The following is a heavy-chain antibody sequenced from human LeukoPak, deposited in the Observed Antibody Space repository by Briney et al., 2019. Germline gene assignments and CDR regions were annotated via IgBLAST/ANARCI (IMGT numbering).Heavy chain of an antibody. Sequence: SETLSLTCTVSGGSISSYYWSWIRQPPGKGLEWIGYIYYSGSTNYNPSLKSRVTTSVDTSKNQFSLKLSSVTAADTAVYYCARELACSSTSCPNWFDPWGQGTLVTVSS. CDR3: ARELACSSTSCPNWFDP. D-gene: IGHD2-2*01. J-gene: IGHJ5*02. CDR1: GGSISSYY. V-gene: IGHV4-59*01. CDR2: IYYSGST.